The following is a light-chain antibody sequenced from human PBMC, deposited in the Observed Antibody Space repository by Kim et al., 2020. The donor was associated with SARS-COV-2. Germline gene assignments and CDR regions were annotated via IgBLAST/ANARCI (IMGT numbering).Light chain of an antibody. CDR1: QGISNY. CDR3: QKYNSAPRT. CDR2: AAS. J-gene: IGKJ1*01. V-gene: IGKV1-27*01. Sequence: ATVGDRGTITCRASQGISNYLAWYQQKPGKVPKLLIYAASALQSGVPSRFSGSGSGTDFTLTISSLQPEDVATYYCQKYNSAPRTFGQGTKVDIK.